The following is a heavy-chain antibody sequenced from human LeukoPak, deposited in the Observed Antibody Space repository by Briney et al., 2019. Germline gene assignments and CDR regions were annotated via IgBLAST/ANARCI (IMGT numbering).Heavy chain of an antibody. Sequence: NPSETLSLTCAVYGGSFSGYYWSWIRQPPGKGLEWIGEINHSGSTNYNPSLKSRVTISVDTSKNQFSLKLSSVTAADTAAYYCARFGWNMGYWGQGTLVTVSS. CDR3: ARFGWNMGY. CDR2: INHSGST. J-gene: IGHJ4*02. CDR1: GGSFSGYY. V-gene: IGHV4-34*01. D-gene: IGHD1/OR15-1a*01.